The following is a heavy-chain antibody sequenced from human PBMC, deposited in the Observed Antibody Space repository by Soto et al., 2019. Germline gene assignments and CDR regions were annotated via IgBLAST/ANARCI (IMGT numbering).Heavy chain of an antibody. CDR2: INPNSGGT. D-gene: IGHD2-21*02. J-gene: IGHJ4*02. CDR1: GYTFTGYY. V-gene: IGHV1-2*02. Sequence: QVPLVQSGAEVKKPGASVKVSCKASGYTFTGYYMHWVRQAPGQGLESMGWINPNSGGTNYAQKFQGRVTMTRDTSISTAYMELSRLRSDDTAVYYCAREVETYCGGDCSTLFDYWGQGTLVTVSS. CDR3: AREVETYCGGDCSTLFDY.